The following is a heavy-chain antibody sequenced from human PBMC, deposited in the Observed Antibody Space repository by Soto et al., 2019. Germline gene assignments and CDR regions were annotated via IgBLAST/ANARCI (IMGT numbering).Heavy chain of an antibody. CDR1: GYPVSHGYY. J-gene: IGHJ4*02. D-gene: IGHD2-2*01. V-gene: IGHV4-38-2*01. CDR3: ARLYCSSVSCCNDD. Sequence: PSDTLSLTFGVSGYPVSHGYYWGWIRQPPGEGLEWLGSIYQSGKTFSNPSLKSRLPLPMDPSRTEFSLRLLSVPPAFPSVYVCARLYCSSVSCCNDDWGPGXTVTVSS. CDR2: IYQSGKT.